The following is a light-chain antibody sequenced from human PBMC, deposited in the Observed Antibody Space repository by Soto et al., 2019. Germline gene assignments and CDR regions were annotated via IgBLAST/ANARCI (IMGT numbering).Light chain of an antibody. Sequence: DIQMTQSPSSLSASVGARVTITCRASQDIRNDLVWYHQKPGKAPKCLIYAASSLQSGVPSRFSGSGSGTEFTLTISSLQPEDFTTFYCLQHNSYPWTFGQGTKVEIK. CDR3: LQHNSYPWT. CDR2: AAS. CDR1: QDIRND. J-gene: IGKJ1*01. V-gene: IGKV1-17*01.